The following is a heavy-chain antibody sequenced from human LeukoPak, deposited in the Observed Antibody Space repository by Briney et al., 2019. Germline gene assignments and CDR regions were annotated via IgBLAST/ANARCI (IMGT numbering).Heavy chain of an antibody. D-gene: IGHD3-22*01. CDR2: ISSNGGST. Sequence: PGGSLRLSCSVSGLTFSDYAMHWVRQAPGKGLEYVSGISSNGGSTYYADSVKGRFTISRDNSKNTLYLQMSSLRAEDTAVYYCVIDPYYYDSSGYQGIWGQGTLVTVSS. CDR1: GLTFSDYA. J-gene: IGHJ4*02. V-gene: IGHV3-64D*06. CDR3: VIDPYYYDSSGYQGI.